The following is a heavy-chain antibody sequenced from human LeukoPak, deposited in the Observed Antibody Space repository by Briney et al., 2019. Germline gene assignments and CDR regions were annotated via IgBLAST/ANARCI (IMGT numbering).Heavy chain of an antibody. CDR2: IYYSGST. Sequence: SETLSLTCTVSGVSISSYYWSWIRQPPGKGLEWIGYIYYSGSTNYNPSLKSRVTISVDTSKNQFSLKLSSVTAADTAVYYCARDRSGYCSSTSCYGPYYYYGVDVWGKGTTVTVSS. D-gene: IGHD2-2*01. CDR1: GVSISSYY. CDR3: ARDRSGYCSSTSCYGPYYYYGVDV. J-gene: IGHJ6*04. V-gene: IGHV4-59*01.